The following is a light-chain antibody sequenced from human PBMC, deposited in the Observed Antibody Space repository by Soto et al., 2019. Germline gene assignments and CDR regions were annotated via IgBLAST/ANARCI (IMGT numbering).Light chain of an antibody. CDR2: STS. CDR3: LLFYGDAWV. CDR1: TGAVTSGYY. V-gene: IGLV7-43*01. Sequence: QTVVTQETSLTVSPGGTVTLTCASNTGAVTSGYYPNWFQQKAGQAPRVLIYSTSNKHSWTPARFSGSLLGGKAALTLSGVQPEDEAEYYCLLFYGDAWVFGGGTKLTVL. J-gene: IGLJ3*02.